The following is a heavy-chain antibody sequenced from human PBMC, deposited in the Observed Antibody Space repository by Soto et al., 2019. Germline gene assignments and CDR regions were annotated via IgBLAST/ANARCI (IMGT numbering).Heavy chain of an antibody. J-gene: IGHJ6*02. CDR2: IIPIFGTA. V-gene: IGHV1-69*12. CDR1: GGTLSSYA. D-gene: IGHD1-7*01. Sequence: QVQLVQSGAEVKKPGSSVKVSCKASGGTLSSYASSWVRQAPGQRLEWMGGIIPIFGTANYAQKFQGRVTITADESTSTAYMELSSLRSEDTAVYYCASHGITGTWVYYYGMDVWGQGTTVTVSS. CDR3: ASHGITGTWVYYYGMDV.